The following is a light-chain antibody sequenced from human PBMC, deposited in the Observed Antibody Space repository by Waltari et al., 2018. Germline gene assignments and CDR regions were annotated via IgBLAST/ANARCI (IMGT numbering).Light chain of an antibody. V-gene: IGKV3-15*01. CDR1: QRVGTN. CDR2: GAS. CDR3: QQYHNWPPWA. J-gene: IGKJ1*01. Sequence: DIVMTQSPATLSVSPGERATLSSRASQRVGTNLAWYQQRPGQAPRLLLYGASSRATGIPARFSGSGSGTDFTLTINSLQPEDFALYYCQQYHNWPPWAFGQGTKVEIK.